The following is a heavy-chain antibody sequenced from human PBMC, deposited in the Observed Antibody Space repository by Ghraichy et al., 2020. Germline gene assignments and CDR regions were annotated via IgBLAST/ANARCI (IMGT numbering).Heavy chain of an antibody. CDR3: ARGGYYDYVWGSYQHNWFDP. J-gene: IGHJ5*02. CDR2: IIPIFGTA. CDR1: GGTFSSYA. V-gene: IGHV1-69*06. Sequence: SVKVSCKASGGTFSSYAISWVRQAPGQGLEWMGGIIPIFGTANYAQKFQGRVTITADKSTSTAYMELSSLRSEDTAVYYCARGGYYDYVWGSYQHNWFDPWGQGTLVTVSS. D-gene: IGHD3-16*02.